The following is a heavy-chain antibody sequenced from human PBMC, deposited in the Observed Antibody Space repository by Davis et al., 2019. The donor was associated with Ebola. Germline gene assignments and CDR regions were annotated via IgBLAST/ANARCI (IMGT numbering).Heavy chain of an antibody. V-gene: IGHV3-23*01. CDR3: VRDGRTYYDISGSSGAFDI. Sequence: PGGSLRLSCAASGLSFDNYAMIWVRQAPGKGLEWVSSISASGGSTTHADSVKDRFTMSRDNSKNTVYLQLNSLSVEDTAVYYCVRDGRTYYDISGSSGAFDIWGPGTRVTVSP. CDR2: ISASGGST. D-gene: IGHD3-22*01. CDR1: GLSFDNYA. J-gene: IGHJ3*02.